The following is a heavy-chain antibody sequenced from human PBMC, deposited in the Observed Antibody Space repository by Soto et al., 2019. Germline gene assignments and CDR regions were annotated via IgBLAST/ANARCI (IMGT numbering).Heavy chain of an antibody. Sequence: QVQLVQSGAEVKKPGASVKVSCKASGYTFTSYGLSWVRQAPGQGLEWMGWINGYTGNTNYAQKFQGRVTMTTDTSTNQAYLDLWNMISDDTAVYYCALSWVTGKGGIDVWGQGTTVTVSS. CDR3: ALSWVTGKGGIDV. D-gene: IGHD3-16*01. V-gene: IGHV1-18*01. J-gene: IGHJ6*02. CDR2: INGYTGNT. CDR1: GYTFTSYG.